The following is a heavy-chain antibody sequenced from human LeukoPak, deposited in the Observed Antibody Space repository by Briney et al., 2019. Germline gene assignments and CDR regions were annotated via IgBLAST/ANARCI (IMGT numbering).Heavy chain of an antibody. J-gene: IGHJ4*02. CDR3: ARDSTTWSRAGY. D-gene: IGHD6-13*01. Sequence: GESLRLSCAASGVTVSTSYMIWVRQAPGKGLEWVSVIYGEGNTYYADPVKGQFTISRDDSKNTLSLQMTSLRAADTAIYYCARDSTTWSRAGYWGQGTLVTVSS. CDR2: IYGEGNT. CDR1: GVTVSTSY. V-gene: IGHV3-53*01.